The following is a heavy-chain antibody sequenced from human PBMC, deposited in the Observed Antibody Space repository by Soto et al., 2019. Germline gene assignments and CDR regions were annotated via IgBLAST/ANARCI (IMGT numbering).Heavy chain of an antibody. CDR1: SYTFTSYG. Sequence: AAVKVSCKASSYTFTSYGISWVRQAPGQGLEWMGWISAYNGNTNYAQKLQGRVTMTTDTSTSTAYMELRSLRSDDTAVYYCARDRVAAATYYYGMDVWGQGTTVTVSS. D-gene: IGHD6-13*01. V-gene: IGHV1-18*01. CDR3: ARDRVAAATYYYGMDV. J-gene: IGHJ6*02. CDR2: ISAYNGNT.